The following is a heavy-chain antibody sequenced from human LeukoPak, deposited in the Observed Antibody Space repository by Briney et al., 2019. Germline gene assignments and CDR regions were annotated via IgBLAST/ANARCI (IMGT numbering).Heavy chain of an antibody. Sequence: GGSLRLSCAASGFTFSSYAMSWVRQAPGKGLEWVSAISGYGGGTYYADSVKGRFTISRDNSKNTLYLQMNSLRAEDTAVYYCAKDVDYYDSSGYYYVQYYFDYWGQGTLVTVSS. CDR1: GFTFSSYA. CDR3: AKDVDYYDSSGYYYVQYYFDY. D-gene: IGHD3-22*01. CDR2: ISGYGGGT. J-gene: IGHJ4*02. V-gene: IGHV3-23*01.